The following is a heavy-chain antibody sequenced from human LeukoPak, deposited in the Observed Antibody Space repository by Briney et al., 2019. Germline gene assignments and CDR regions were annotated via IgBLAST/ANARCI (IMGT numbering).Heavy chain of an antibody. D-gene: IGHD2-2*02. CDR3: ARVIPPQNHYYYYMDV. CDR2: INHSGST. V-gene: IGHV4-34*01. Sequence: PSETLSLTCAVYGGSFSGYYWSWIRQPPGKGLEWIGEINHSGSTNYNPSLKSRVTISVDTSKNQFSLKLSSVTAADTAVYYCARVIPPQNHYYYYMDVWGKGTTVTVSS. CDR1: GGSFSGYY. J-gene: IGHJ6*03.